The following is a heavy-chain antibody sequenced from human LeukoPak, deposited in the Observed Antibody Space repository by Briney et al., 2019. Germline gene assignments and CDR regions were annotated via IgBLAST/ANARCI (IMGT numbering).Heavy chain of an antibody. CDR2: IRSKANRYAT. CDR1: GFTFSGSV. J-gene: IGHJ4*02. V-gene: IGHV3-73*01. D-gene: IGHD5-12*01. Sequence: PGGSLRLSCAASGFTFSGSVIHWVRQASGKGLEWVGRIRSKANRYATAYAASVKDRFTISRDDSKNTAYLQMNSLKTEDTAVYYCTGGYSGYDINYWGQGTLVTVSS. CDR3: TGGYSGYDINY.